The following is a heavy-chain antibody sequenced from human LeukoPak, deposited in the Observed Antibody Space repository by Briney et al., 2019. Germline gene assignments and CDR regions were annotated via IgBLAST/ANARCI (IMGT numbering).Heavy chain of an antibody. CDR3: ARGPNYGGNSNDFDY. CDR1: GGSFSGYY. D-gene: IGHD4-23*01. Sequence: PLETLSLTRAVHGGSFSGYYWSWIRQPPGKGLEWSGEINHSGSTNYNPSLKSRVSISVDTSKNQCSLKLSSVTAAATAVYYCARGPNYGGNSNDFDYWGQGTLGSVSS. CDR2: INHSGST. V-gene: IGHV4-34*01. J-gene: IGHJ4*02.